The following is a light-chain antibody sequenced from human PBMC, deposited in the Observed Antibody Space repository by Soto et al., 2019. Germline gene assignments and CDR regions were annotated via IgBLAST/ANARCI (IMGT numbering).Light chain of an antibody. V-gene: IGKV1-5*03. Sequence: DIQMTQSPSTLSASVGGRVTITCRASQPIRSFLAWYQQRPGKAPKLLIFKASNLKSGVPSRFSGSGSGTEFTLTINGLQPVDFATYYCQQYNPYSAWTFGQGTKVEIK. CDR3: QQYNPYSAWT. CDR1: QPIRSF. J-gene: IGKJ1*01. CDR2: KAS.